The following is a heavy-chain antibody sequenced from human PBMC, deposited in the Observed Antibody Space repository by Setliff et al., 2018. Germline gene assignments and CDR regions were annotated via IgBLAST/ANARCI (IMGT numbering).Heavy chain of an antibody. Sequence: GASVKVSCKASGYTFTDYGISWVRQAPGQGLEWMGWISPYIDKTNYAQNLQGRVTMTTDTSTNTAYMELRSPRSDDTAVYYCARPPPGPFYYDGGNYFDYWGQGTLVTVSS. CDR3: ARPPPGPFYYDGGNYFDY. V-gene: IGHV1-18*01. D-gene: IGHD3-22*01. J-gene: IGHJ4*02. CDR1: GYTFTDYG. CDR2: ISPYIDKT.